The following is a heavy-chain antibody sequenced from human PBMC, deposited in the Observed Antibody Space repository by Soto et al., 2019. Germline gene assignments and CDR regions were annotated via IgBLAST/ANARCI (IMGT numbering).Heavy chain of an antibody. CDR3: ERGRGSCSSTSCYVGSDY. J-gene: IGHJ4*02. V-gene: IGHV3-23*01. Sequence: EVQLLESGGGLVQPGGSLRLSCAASGFTFSSYAMSWVRQAPGKGLEWVSAISGSGGSTYYADSVKGRFTISRDNSKNTRYMQTDGLRGEDSAVYYCERGRGSCSSTSCYVGSDYWGQGTLVTVSS. CDR1: GFTFSSYA. CDR2: ISGSGGST. D-gene: IGHD2-2*01.